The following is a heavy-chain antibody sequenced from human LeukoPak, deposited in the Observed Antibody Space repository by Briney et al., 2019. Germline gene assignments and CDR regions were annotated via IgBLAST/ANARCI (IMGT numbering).Heavy chain of an antibody. J-gene: IGHJ4*02. D-gene: IGHD3-22*01. Sequence: SGPTLVNPTQTLTLTCTFSGFSLNTRGVGVGWIGQPPGRALERLALIYWDDDRRYSPSLKSRLTITKDTSKNQVVLTMTNMDPVDTATYFCAHRKNYYDSSVFDIWGQGTLVTVSS. CDR3: AHRKNYYDSSVFDI. CDR2: IYWDDDR. V-gene: IGHV2-5*02. CDR1: GFSLNTRGVG.